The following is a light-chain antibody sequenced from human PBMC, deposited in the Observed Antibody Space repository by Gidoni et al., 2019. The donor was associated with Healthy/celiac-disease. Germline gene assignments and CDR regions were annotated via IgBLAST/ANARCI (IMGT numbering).Light chain of an antibody. J-gene: IGLJ2*01. CDR2: EVS. Sequence: QSALTQPASVSGSPAQSITISCTGTSSDVGGYNYVSWYQQHPGKAPKLIIYEVSNRPSGVPDRFSGSKSGNTASLTISGLQAEDEADYYCSSYTSSSTPVFGGGTKLTVL. CDR1: SSDVGGYNY. CDR3: SSYTSSSTPV. V-gene: IGLV2-14*01.